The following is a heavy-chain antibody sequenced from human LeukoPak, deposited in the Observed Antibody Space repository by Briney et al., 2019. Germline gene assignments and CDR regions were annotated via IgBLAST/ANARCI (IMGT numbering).Heavy chain of an antibody. V-gene: IGHV4-59*01. Sequence: SETLSLTCTVSGGSISSDFWIWVRQPPGKGLEWIGYIYGSGSTNYNPSLKSRVSISVDTSKNQFSLKVNSVTAADTAVYYCASGTRYWGQGTLVTVSS. CDR1: GGSISSDF. CDR2: IYGSGST. J-gene: IGHJ4*02. D-gene: IGHD1-14*01. CDR3: ASGTRY.